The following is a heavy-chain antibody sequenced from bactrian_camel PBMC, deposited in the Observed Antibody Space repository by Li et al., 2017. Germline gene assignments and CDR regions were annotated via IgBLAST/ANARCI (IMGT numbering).Heavy chain of an antibody. CDR3: AADRMKNCLSPLTPNKRF. V-gene: IGHV3S31*01. CDR1: EDKYSRYC. Sequence: DVQLVESGGGSVQSGGSLRLSCVASEDKYSRYCMGWFRQAPGKEREGVAAVNTGDGSTFYSDSVKGRFTITEDKAKNTVYLLMNNLKPEDTAMYYCAADRMKNCLSPLTPNKRFWGQGTQVTVS. J-gene: IGHJ4*01. D-gene: IGHD7*01. CDR2: VNTGDGST.